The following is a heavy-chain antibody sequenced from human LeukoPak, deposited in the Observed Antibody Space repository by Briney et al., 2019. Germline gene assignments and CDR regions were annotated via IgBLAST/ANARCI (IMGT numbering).Heavy chain of an antibody. Sequence: PGGSLRLSCAASGFIFSDYYMGWIRQAPGKGLDWVSNIKTSGTTTYYADSVKGRFTVSRHNARSSLFLQVNSLRAEDTAVYYCARLIVVPSYPAQYYYMDVWGKGTTVIV. V-gene: IGHV3-11*01. D-gene: IGHD3-22*01. CDR3: ARLIVVPSYPAQYYYMDV. J-gene: IGHJ6*03. CDR1: GFIFSDYY. CDR2: IKTSGTTT.